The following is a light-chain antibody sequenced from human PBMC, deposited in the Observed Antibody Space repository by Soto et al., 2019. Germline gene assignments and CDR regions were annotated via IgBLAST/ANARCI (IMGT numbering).Light chain of an antibody. J-gene: IGKJ1*01. CDR2: GAS. Sequence: EIVMTQSPSTLSVSPGERATLSCRASQSVSNNLAWYQQKPGRAPRLLIYGASTRATGIPARFSGSGSGTEFTLTISSLQSEDFADYYCHQYNNWWTFGQGTKVEIK. CDR3: HQYNNWWT. CDR1: QSVSNN. V-gene: IGKV3-15*01.